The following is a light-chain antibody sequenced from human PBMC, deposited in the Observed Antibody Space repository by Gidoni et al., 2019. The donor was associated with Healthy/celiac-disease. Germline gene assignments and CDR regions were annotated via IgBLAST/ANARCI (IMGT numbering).Light chain of an antibody. CDR1: SSDVGGYNY. V-gene: IGLV2-14*01. Sequence: QSALTQHASVYGSTGQSITISCTGTSSDVGGYNYVSWYQQHPGKAPKLMIYDGSNRPSGVSNRFSGSKSGNPASLTISGLQADDEADYYCSSYTSSSTLDVVFGGGTKLPVL. J-gene: IGLJ2*01. CDR3: SSYTSSSTLDVV. CDR2: DGS.